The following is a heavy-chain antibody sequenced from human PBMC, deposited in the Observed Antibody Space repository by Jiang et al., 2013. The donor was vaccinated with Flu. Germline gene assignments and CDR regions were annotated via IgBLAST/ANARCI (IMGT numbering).Heavy chain of an antibody. CDR3: ARDTAGAYSSSWPSPFDY. D-gene: IGHD6-13*01. V-gene: IGHV3-21*01. J-gene: IGHJ4*02. CDR1: GFTFSSYS. CDR2: ISSSSSYI. Sequence: VQLVESGGGLVKPGGSLRLSCAASGFTFSSYSMNWVRQAPGKGLEWVSSISSSSSYIYYADSVKGRFTISRDNAKNSLYLQMNSLRAEDTAVYYCARDTAGAYSSSWPSPFDYWGQGTLVTVSS.